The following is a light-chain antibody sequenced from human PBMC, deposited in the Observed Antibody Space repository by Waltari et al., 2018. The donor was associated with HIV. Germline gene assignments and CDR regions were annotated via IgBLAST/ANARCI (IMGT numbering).Light chain of an antibody. V-gene: IGLV1-47*01. CDR1: GSNNGTYS. CDR2: MSD. Sequence: QSVVTQPPSASGTPGPRVTIPSSGTGSNNGTYSFNWYQLFPRTAPNLFMYMSDQRPSGVPGRFCGSQSGTSASLAISGLQYDDEAGYYCAVWDDSLGGAVFGGGTXLTVL. CDR3: AVWDDSLGGAV. J-gene: IGLJ2*01.